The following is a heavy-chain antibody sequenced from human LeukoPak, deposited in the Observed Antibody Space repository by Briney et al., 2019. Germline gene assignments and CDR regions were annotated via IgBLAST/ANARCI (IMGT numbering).Heavy chain of an antibody. CDR3: ARDPI. V-gene: IGHV4-61*02. CDR2: IYSSGST. CDR1: GGLISSGSYY. J-gene: IGHJ1*01. Sequence: SETLSLTCTVSGGLISSGSYYWSWIRQPAGKGLEWIGRIYSSGSTNYNPALRSRLTISVDTSKNQFSLKLSSVTAADTAVYYCARDPIWGQGTLVTVSS.